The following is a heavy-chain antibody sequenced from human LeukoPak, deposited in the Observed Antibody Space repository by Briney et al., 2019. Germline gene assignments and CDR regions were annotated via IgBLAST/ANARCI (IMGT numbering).Heavy chain of an antibody. CDR1: GFTFSSYG. V-gene: IGHV3-30*02. D-gene: IGHD5-18*01. CDR2: IRYDGSNK. Sequence: GGSVRLSCSASGFTFSSYGMHWVRHAPGKGLEGVAFIRYDGSNKYYADSVKGRFTISRDNSKNTLYLQMNSLGAEDEAASYYGKSGYSCGDLNCWGQGTLATVSS. CDR3: GKSGYSCGDLNC. J-gene: IGHJ4*02.